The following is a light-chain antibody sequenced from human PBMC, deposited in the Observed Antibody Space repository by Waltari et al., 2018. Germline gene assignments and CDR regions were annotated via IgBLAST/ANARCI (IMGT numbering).Light chain of an antibody. CDR1: QSIDRW. CDR3: QQYYTDHLT. J-gene: IGKJ4*01. V-gene: IGKV1-5*03. Sequence: DIQMTQSPSKLSASVGDRVTITCRASQSIDRWLAWYQQRPGKAPKLLIYEASNLDSGVPSRFSGYGSGTEFTLAISSLQPDDFATYYCQQYYTDHLTFGGGTKVEIK. CDR2: EAS.